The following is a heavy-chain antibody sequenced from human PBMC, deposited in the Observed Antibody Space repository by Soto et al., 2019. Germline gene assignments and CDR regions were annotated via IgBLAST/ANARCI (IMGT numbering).Heavy chain of an antibody. V-gene: IGHV1-2*04. CDR3: ARVSMCSSTSCPYYYYYGMDV. J-gene: IGHJ6*02. CDR1: GYTFTGYY. Sequence: VKVSCKASGYTFTGYYMHWVRQAPGQGLEWMGWINPNSGGTNYAQKFQGWVTMTRDTSISTAYMELSRLRSDDTAVYYCARVSMCSSTSCPYYYYYGMDVWGQGTTVTVSS. D-gene: IGHD2-2*01. CDR2: INPNSGGT.